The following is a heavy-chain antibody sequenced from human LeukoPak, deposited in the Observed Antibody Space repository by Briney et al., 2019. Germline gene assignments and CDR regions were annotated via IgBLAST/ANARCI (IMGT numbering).Heavy chain of an antibody. V-gene: IGHV3-30*04. CDR3: ARDRGSDYYDSSPLDY. Sequence: GGSLRLSCVASGFTFSSYAMHLVRQAPGKGLEWVAVISYDGSNKYYAYSMKGRFTISSDNSKNTLYLPLNSLRAEDTAMYYCARDRGSDYYDSSPLDYWGQGTLVTVSS. CDR2: ISYDGSNK. J-gene: IGHJ4*02. CDR1: GFTFSSYA. D-gene: IGHD3-22*01.